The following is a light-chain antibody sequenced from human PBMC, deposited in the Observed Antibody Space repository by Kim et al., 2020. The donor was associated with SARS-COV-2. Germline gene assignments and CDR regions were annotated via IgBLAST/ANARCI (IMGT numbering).Light chain of an antibody. Sequence: QSVLTQPPSASGTPGQRVTISCSGSSSNSGSNYLYWYQQLPGTAPKLLIYRNNQRPSGVPDRFSGSKYGTSASLAISGLRSEDEADYYCAAWDDSLSGVVFGGGPADRP. CDR2: RNN. J-gene: IGLJ2*01. CDR1: SSNSGSNY. V-gene: IGLV1-47*01. CDR3: AAWDDSLSGVV.